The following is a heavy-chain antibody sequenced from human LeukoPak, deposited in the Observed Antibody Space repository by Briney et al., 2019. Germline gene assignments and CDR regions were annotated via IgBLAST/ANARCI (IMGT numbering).Heavy chain of an antibody. CDR3: AKGSEGEWERPYYFDY. CDR2: ISYDGSNK. V-gene: IGHV3-30*18. J-gene: IGHJ4*02. Sequence: GGSLRLSCAASGFIFSDHFMDWVRQAPGKGLEWVAVISYDGSNKYYADSVKGRFTISRDNSKNTLYLQMNSLRAEDTAVYYCAKGSEGEWERPYYFDYWGQGTLVTVSS. D-gene: IGHD1-26*01. CDR1: GFIFSDHF.